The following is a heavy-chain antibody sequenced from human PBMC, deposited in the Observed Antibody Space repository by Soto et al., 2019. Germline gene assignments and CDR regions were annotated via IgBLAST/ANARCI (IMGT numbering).Heavy chain of an antibody. D-gene: IGHD6-6*01. CDR3: ASHGRTSGSFSTSSVRTEFDY. Sequence: TSETLSLTCSVSGGSIDRFYWSWIRQPAGKGLEWIGHIYSSGLTHYSPSLRSRVTMSLDSSKSQISLKLTSVTAADTAVYFCASHGRTSGSFSTSSVRTEFDYWGQGTLVTVSS. CDR2: IYSSGLT. V-gene: IGHV4-4*07. CDR1: GGSIDRFY. J-gene: IGHJ4*02.